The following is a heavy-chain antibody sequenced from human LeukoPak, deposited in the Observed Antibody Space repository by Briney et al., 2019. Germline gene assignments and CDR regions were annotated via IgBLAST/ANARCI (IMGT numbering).Heavy chain of an antibody. CDR3: ARDRITGTRYWWFDP. D-gene: IGHD1-7*01. V-gene: IGHV3-7*01. CDR2: IKQDGSEK. J-gene: IGHJ5*02. Sequence: GGSLRLSCAASGFTFSSYWMSWVRQAPGKWLEWVANIKQDGSEKYYVDSVKGRFTISRDNAKNSLYLQMNSLRAEDTAVYYCARDRITGTRYWWFDPWGQGTLVTVSS. CDR1: GFTFSSYW.